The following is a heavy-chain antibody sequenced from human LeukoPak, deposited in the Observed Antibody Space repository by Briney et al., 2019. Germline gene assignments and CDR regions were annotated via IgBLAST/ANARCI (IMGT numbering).Heavy chain of an antibody. J-gene: IGHJ4*02. CDR3: ARAVMVTAIFLDY. CDR2: IYHSGST. D-gene: IGHD2-21*02. V-gene: IGHV4-30-2*01. CDR1: GGSISSGGYS. Sequence: SETLSLTCAVSGGSISSGGYSWSWIRQPPGKGLEWIGYIYHSGSTYYNPSLKSRVTISVDRSKNQFSLKLSSVTAADTAVYYCARAVMVTAIFLDYWGQGTLVTVSS.